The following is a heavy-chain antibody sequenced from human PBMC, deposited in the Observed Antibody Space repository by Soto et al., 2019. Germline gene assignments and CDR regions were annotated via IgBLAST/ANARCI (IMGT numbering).Heavy chain of an antibody. J-gene: IGHJ1*01. CDR3: AREGSGYNF. Sequence: QVQLVQSGAELKKSGSSVKVSCKASGGTFSSFGISWVRQAPGQGLEWMGGIIPVFGRPNYAQRFRGRLTITADESTNTCYMELIDLGSEDTAVYYCAREGSGYNFWGQGTQVTVSS. CDR1: GGTFSSFG. D-gene: IGHD5-12*01. V-gene: IGHV1-69*01. CDR2: IIPVFGRP.